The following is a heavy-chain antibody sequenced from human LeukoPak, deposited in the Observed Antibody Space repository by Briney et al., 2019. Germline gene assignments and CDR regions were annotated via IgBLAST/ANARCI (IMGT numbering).Heavy chain of an antibody. Sequence: GGSLRLSCAASGFTFSNYAMTWVRQAPGKGLEWVSSNSGSGGNTDYADSVKGRFTISRDSSKNTLYLQLNSLRAEDTAVYYCAKGSSSSSGRPDCWGQGTLVTVSS. CDR3: AKGSSSSSGRPDC. J-gene: IGHJ4*02. D-gene: IGHD6-6*01. CDR1: GFTFSNYA. CDR2: NSGSGGNT. V-gene: IGHV3-23*01.